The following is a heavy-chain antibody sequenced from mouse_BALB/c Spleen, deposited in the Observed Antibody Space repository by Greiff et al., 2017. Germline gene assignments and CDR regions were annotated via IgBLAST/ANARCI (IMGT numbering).Heavy chain of an antibody. CDR3: ARGLGRGNYFDY. CDR2: ISTYYGDA. V-gene: IGHV1S137*01. Sequence: QVQLQQSGAELVRPGVSVKISCKGSGYTFTDYAMHWVKQSHAKSLEWIGVISTYYGDASYNQKFKGKATMTVDKSSSTAYMELARLTSEDSAVYYCARGLGRGNYFDYWGQGTTLTVSS. J-gene: IGHJ2*01. CDR1: GYTFTDYA. D-gene: IGHD4-1*01.